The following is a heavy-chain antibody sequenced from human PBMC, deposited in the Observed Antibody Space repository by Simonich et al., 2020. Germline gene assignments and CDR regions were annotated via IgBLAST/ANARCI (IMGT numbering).Heavy chain of an antibody. Sequence: QVQLVQSGAEVKKPGASVKVSCKASGYTFTGYYMHWGRQAPGQGLEWMGWINPIRGGTNDAQKFQGRVTMTRDMSRSTAYMGLSRLRSDDTAVYYCARELGGARQNAFDIWGQGTMVTVSS. J-gene: IGHJ3*02. V-gene: IGHV1-2*02. CDR3: ARELGGARQNAFDI. D-gene: IGHD1-26*01. CDR2: INPIRGGT. CDR1: GYTFTGYY.